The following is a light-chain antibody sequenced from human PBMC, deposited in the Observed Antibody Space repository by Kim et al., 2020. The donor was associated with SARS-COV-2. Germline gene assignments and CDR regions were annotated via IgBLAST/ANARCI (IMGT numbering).Light chain of an antibody. CDR2: VKN. V-gene: IGLV3-19*01. Sequence: QTVRITCPGCNRRTYYARWYQQKPGQAPVLVIYVKNYRPSGIADRFSGSTSRNTASLTITGAQAEYEADYFCNSRDSSDNPYVCGAGTKITVL. J-gene: IGLJ1*01. CDR1: NRRTYY. CDR3: NSRDSSDNPYV.